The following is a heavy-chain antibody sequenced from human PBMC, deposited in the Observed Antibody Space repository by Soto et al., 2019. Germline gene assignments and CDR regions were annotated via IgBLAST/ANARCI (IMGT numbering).Heavy chain of an antibody. V-gene: IGHV1-69*01. CDR1: GGTFSSYA. CDR3: AREEDAQPNNYYYGMDV. Sequence: QVQLVQSGAEVKKPGSSVKVSCKASGGTFSSYAISWVRQAPGQGLEWMGGIIPIFGTANYAQKFQGRVTITADESTSTAYMELSSLRSEDTAVYYCAREEDAQPNNYYYGMDVCGQGTTVTVSS. CDR2: IIPIFGTA. J-gene: IGHJ6*02.